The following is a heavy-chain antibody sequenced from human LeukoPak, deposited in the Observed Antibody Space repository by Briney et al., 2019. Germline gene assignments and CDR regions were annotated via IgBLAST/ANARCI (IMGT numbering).Heavy chain of an antibody. J-gene: IGHJ6*02. CDR1: GFTFSSYG. Sequence: GRSLRLSCAASGFTFSSYGMPWVRQAPGKGLEWVAVIWYDRSNKYYADSVKGRFTISRDNSKNTLYLQMNSLRAEDTAVYYCASLGIVVVVAATPKPCGMDVWGQGTTVTVSS. CDR2: IWYDRSNK. V-gene: IGHV3-33*01. D-gene: IGHD2-15*01. CDR3: ASLGIVVVVAATPKPCGMDV.